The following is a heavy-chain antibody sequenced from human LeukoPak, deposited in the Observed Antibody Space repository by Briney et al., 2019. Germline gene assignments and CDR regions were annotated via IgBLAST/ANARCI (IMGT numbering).Heavy chain of an antibody. Sequence: ASVKLSCKAFGYTFNNYYVHWVRQAPGQGLEWMGMIDPSAAITNYAQKFQGRLTMTRDMSTKTVYMELSSLTSDDTAVYYCARDRNFGDYGGWLDPWGQGTLVSVSS. D-gene: IGHD4-17*01. CDR1: GYTFNNYY. CDR2: IDPSAAIT. CDR3: ARDRNFGDYGGWLDP. J-gene: IGHJ5*02. V-gene: IGHV1-46*02.